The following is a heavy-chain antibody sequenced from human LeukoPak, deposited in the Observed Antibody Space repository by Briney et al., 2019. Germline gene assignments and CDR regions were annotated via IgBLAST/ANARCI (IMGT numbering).Heavy chain of an antibody. CDR3: ANGGYCSSTSCYPNWFDP. V-gene: IGHV4-59*01. CDR1: GGSISSYY. Sequence: SETLSLTCTVSGGSISSYYWSWIRQPPGKGLEWIGYIYYSGSTNYNPSLKSRVTISVDTSKNQFSLKLRSVTAADTAVYYFANGGYCSSTSCYPNWFDPWGQGTLVTVSS. D-gene: IGHD2-2*01. CDR2: IYYSGST. J-gene: IGHJ5*02.